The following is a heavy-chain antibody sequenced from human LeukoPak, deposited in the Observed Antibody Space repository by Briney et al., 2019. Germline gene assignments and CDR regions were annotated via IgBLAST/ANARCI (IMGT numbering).Heavy chain of an antibody. CDR3: ARDPRSGRAGPVDY. CDR1: GFTFSSYS. Sequence: GGSLRLSCAASGFTFSSYSMNWVRQAPGKGLEWVSSISSSSSYIYYADSVKGRFIISRGNAKNSLYLQMNSLRAEDTAVYYCARDPRSGRAGPVDYWGQGTLVTVSS. V-gene: IGHV3-21*01. CDR2: ISSSSSYI. D-gene: IGHD3-10*01. J-gene: IGHJ4*02.